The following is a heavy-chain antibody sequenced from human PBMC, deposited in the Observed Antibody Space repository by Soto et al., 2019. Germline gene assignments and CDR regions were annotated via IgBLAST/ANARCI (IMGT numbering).Heavy chain of an antibody. D-gene: IGHD3-16*01. CDR1: DFLVSNHA. CDR2: IAGTGGST. V-gene: IGHV3-23*01. J-gene: IGHJ6*03. CDR3: ARGESDYYDYYMDV. Sequence: EVQLLESGGGFVRPGGSPRLSCAVSDFLVSNHAMSWVRQAPGKGLQWVSNIAGTGGSTYYLDSVRGRFTVSTDKPKTTLYLNMNILRDDDTAIYYCARGESDYYDYYMDVWGKGTPVTVSS.